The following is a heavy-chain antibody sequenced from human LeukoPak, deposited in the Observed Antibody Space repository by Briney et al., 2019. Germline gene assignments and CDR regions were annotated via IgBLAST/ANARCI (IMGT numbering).Heavy chain of an antibody. CDR3: AATPGYSSGWYVRYFDY. Sequence: GGSLRLSCAASGFTLSSNYMSWVRQAPGNGLEGVSVIYSGGSTYYADSVKGRFTISRDNYKNTLYLQMTSLRAEDTAVYYCAATPGYSSGWYVRYFDYWGQGTLVTVSS. V-gene: IGHV3-53*05. CDR2: IYSGGST. J-gene: IGHJ4*02. D-gene: IGHD6-19*01. CDR1: GFTLSSNY.